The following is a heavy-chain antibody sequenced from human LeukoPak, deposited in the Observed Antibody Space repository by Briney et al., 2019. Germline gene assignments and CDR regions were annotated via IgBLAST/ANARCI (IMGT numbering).Heavy chain of an antibody. CDR1: GFTFSSYA. D-gene: IGHD1-26*01. CDR3: ARTWDYYYYMDV. J-gene: IGHJ6*03. CDR2: ISYDGSNK. V-gene: IGHV3-30*04. Sequence: QPGRSLRLSCAASGFTFSSYAMHWVRQAPGKGLEWVAVISYDGSNKYYADSVKGRFTISRDNSKNTLYLQMNSLRAEDTAVYYCARTWDYYYYMDVWGKGTTVTVSS.